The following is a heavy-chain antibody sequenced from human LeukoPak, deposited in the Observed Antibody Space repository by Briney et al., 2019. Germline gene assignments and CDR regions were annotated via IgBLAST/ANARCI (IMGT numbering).Heavy chain of an antibody. Sequence: SVKVSCKASGGTFSSYAISWVRQAPGQGLAWMGRIIPILGIANYAQKFQGRVTITADKSTSTAYMELSSLRSEDTAVYYCAANYGGNYLLDYWGQGTLVTVSS. CDR2: IIPILGIA. CDR1: GGTFSSYA. J-gene: IGHJ4*02. CDR3: AANYGGNYLLDY. D-gene: IGHD4-17*01. V-gene: IGHV1-69*04.